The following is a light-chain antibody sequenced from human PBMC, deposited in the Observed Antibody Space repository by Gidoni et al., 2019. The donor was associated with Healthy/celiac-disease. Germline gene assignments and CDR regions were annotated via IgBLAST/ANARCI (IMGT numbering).Light chain of an antibody. CDR2: GAS. Sequence: IVLTQSPGTLSLSTGERATLSCRARQSVSSSYLAWYQQKPGQAPRLLIYGASSMATGIPDRCSGSVSGTDFTLTISRLEPEDFAVYYCQQYGSLLFTFGPGTKVDIK. V-gene: IGKV3-20*01. J-gene: IGKJ3*01. CDR1: QSVSSSY. CDR3: QQYGSLLFT.